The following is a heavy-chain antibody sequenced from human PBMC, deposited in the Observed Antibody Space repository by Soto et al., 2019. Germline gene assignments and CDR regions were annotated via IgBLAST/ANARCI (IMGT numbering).Heavy chain of an antibody. CDR1: GFTFSSYA. V-gene: IGHV3-23*01. CDR2: ISGSGGST. Sequence: GGSLRLSCAASGFTFSSYAMSWVRQAPGKGLEWVSAISGSGGSTYYADSVKGRFTISRDNSKNTLYLQMNSLRAEDTAVYYCAKDPGGHRSHDYYGSGCYFDYWGQGTLVTVSS. CDR3: AKDPGGHRSHDYYGSGCYFDY. J-gene: IGHJ4*02. D-gene: IGHD3-10*01.